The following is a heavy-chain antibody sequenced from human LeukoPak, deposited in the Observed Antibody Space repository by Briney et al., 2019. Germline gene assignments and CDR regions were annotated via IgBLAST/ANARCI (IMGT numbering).Heavy chain of an antibody. CDR1: GGTFSSYA. Sequence: SVKVSCQASGGTFSSYAISWVRQAPGQGLEWMGGIIPIFGTANYAQKFQGRVTITADESTSTAYMELSSLRSEDTAVYYCARGAIHYYGSGSPHDAFDIWGQGTMVTVSS. D-gene: IGHD3-10*01. J-gene: IGHJ3*02. CDR3: ARGAIHYYGSGSPHDAFDI. CDR2: IIPIFGTA. V-gene: IGHV1-69*13.